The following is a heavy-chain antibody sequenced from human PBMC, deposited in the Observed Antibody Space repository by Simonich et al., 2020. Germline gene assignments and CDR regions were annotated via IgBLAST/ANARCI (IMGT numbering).Heavy chain of an antibody. CDR1: GGSISSSSYY. D-gene: IGHD2-2*01. V-gene: IGHV4-39*01. CDR3: ARRGYCSSTSCYDAFDI. J-gene: IGHJ3*02. CDR2: SYYSGST. Sequence: QLQLQESGPGLVKPSETLSLTCPVSGGSISSSSYYWGWIRQPPGKGLEWIGSSYYSGSTYYNPSLKRRVTISVDTSKNQFSLKLSSVTAADTAVYYCARRGYCSSTSCYDAFDIWGQGTMVTVSS.